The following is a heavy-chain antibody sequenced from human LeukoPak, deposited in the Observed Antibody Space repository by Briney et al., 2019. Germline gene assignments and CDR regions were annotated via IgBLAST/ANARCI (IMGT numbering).Heavy chain of an antibody. CDR3: ARGGGRQQLALDY. J-gene: IGHJ4*02. D-gene: IGHD6-13*01. V-gene: IGHV4-61*02. Sequence: SQTLSLTCTVSGGSISSGSYYWSWIRQPAGKGLEWIGRIYTSGSTNYNPSLKSRVTISVDTSKNQFSLKLSSVTAADTAVYYCARGGGRQQLALDYWGQGTLVTVSS. CDR1: GGSISSGSYY. CDR2: IYTSGST.